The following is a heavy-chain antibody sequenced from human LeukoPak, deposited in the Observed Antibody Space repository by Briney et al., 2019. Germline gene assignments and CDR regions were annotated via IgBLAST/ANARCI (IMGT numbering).Heavy chain of an antibody. J-gene: IGHJ6*02. CDR3: VRVGTAYYYYGMDV. D-gene: IGHD4-23*01. Sequence: SETLSLTCAVYGGSFSGYYWSWIRQPPEKGVEWTGEVNHSGSTNYNPSLKSRVTISVDTSKDQFSLKLSSVTAADTAVYYCVRVGTAYYYYGMDVWGQGTMVTVSS. V-gene: IGHV4-34*01. CDR1: GGSFSGYY. CDR2: VNHSGST.